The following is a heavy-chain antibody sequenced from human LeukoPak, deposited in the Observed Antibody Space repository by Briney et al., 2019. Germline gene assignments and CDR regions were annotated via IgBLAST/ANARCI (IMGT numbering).Heavy chain of an antibody. CDR3: AKRAIAVAATDWFDS. J-gene: IGHJ5*01. D-gene: IGHD6-13*01. CDR1: GFTFSSYG. V-gene: IGHV3-30*02. CDR2: IRYDGSNK. Sequence: GGSLRLSCAASGFTFSSYGMHWVRQAPGKGLEWVAFIRYDGSNKYYADSVKGRFTISRDNSKNTLYLQMNSLRAEDTAVYYCAKRAIAVAATDWFDSWGQGTLVTVSS.